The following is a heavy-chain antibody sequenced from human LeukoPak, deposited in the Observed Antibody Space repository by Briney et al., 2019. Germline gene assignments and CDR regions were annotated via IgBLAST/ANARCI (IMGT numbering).Heavy chain of an antibody. D-gene: IGHD6-25*01. CDR3: GLSGNYYYYMDV. Sequence: GASVKVSCKASGYTFTGYYMHWVRQAPGQGLEWMGWINPNSGGTNYAQKFQGRVTMTRDTSISTAYMELSSLRSDDTAIYYCGLSGNYYYYMDVWGKGTTVTISS. J-gene: IGHJ6*03. CDR1: GYTFTGYY. V-gene: IGHV1-2*02. CDR2: INPNSGGT.